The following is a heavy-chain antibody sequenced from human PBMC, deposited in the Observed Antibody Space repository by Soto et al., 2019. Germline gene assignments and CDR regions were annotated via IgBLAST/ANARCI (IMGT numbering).Heavy chain of an antibody. CDR1: GGTFSSYA. J-gene: IGHJ4*02. D-gene: IGHD3-22*01. CDR3: ARAPGSWLLPPTYYFDY. V-gene: IGHV1-69*12. CDR2: IIPIFGTA. Sequence: QVQLVQSGAEVKKPGSSVKVSCKASGGTFSSYAISWVRQAPGQGLEWMGGIIPIFGTANYAQKFQGRVTITADESTSTAYMEPSSLRSEDTAVYYCARAPGSWLLPPTYYFDYWGQGTLVTVSS.